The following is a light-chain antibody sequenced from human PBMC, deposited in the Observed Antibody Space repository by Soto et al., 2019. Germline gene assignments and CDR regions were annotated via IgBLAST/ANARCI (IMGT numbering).Light chain of an antibody. Sequence: EIVFTPSPSTLSLSPGERATFSCRASQSVSNNYLAWYQQKPGQAPRLLIYGASNRATGIPDRFSGSGSGTDFTLTISRLEPEDFAVYYCQQYGSSGTFGQGAKVDIK. CDR1: QSVSNNY. CDR3: QQYGSSGT. CDR2: GAS. V-gene: IGKV3-20*01. J-gene: IGKJ1*01.